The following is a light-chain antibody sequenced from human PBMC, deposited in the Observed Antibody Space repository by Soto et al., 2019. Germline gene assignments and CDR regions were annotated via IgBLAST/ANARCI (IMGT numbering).Light chain of an antibody. Sequence: EIVMTQSPATLSLSPGERATLSCRASQSVSTDLAWYQQKLGQAPRLLIYGASTRATGIPARFSGSGSGTEFTLTISSLQSEDFAVYYCQQYYSWPPLTFGGGTKVDIK. V-gene: IGKV3-15*01. CDR2: GAS. CDR3: QQYYSWPPLT. CDR1: QSVSTD. J-gene: IGKJ4*01.